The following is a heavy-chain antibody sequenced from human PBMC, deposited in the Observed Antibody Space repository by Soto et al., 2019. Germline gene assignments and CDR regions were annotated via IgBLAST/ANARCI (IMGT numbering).Heavy chain of an antibody. D-gene: IGHD4-4*01. J-gene: IGHJ4*02. CDR3: AGGNYYEDTGTFEN. CDR2: ISGKNGNT. CDR1: GYSFSDFG. Sequence: QVHLVQSGGELKKPGASVKVSCKASGYSFSDFGITWVRQAPGQGLEWMGWISGKNGNTNNAQKVQGRVTLTADTSTSTAYMEMRALTSDDTGIYYCAGGNYYEDTGTFENWGQGTPVTVSS. V-gene: IGHV1-18*04.